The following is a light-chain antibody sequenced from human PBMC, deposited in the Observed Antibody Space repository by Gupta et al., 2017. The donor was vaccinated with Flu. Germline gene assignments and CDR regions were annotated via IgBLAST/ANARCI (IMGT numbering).Light chain of an antibody. CDR2: NDN. CDR1: NSNIGRNT. CDR3: ATWDDRMDGPV. V-gene: IGLV1-44*01. J-gene: IGLJ3*02. Sequence: HSLLTPPPPSSGPPRPRVTISCSRSNSNIGRNTLSWYQQLPGAAPKLIIQNDNQRPSGVPVRFSGSKAGTSASLTIGGLQSEDEGDFCCATWDDRMDGPVFGRGTRLTVL.